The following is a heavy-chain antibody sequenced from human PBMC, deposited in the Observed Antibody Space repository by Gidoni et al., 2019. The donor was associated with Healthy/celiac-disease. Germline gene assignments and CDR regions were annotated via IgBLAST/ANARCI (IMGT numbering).Heavy chain of an antibody. CDR1: GGSISSSSYY. CDR3: ARQVDIVATVYNWFDP. V-gene: IGHV4-39*01. Sequence: QLQLQESGPGLVKPSETLSLTCTVSGGSISSSSYYWGWIRQPPGKGLEWIGSIYYSGSTYYNPSLKSRVTISVDTSKNQFSLKLSSVTAADTAVYYCARQVDIVATVYNWFDPWGQGTLVTVSS. J-gene: IGHJ5*02. CDR2: IYYSGST. D-gene: IGHD5-12*01.